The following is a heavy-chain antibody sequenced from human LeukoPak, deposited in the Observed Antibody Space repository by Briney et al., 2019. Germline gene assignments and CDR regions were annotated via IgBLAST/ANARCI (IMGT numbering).Heavy chain of an antibody. CDR1: GFTFSSYA. CDR2: ISYDGSDK. Sequence: PGRSLRLSCAASGFTFSSYAMHWVRQAPGKGLEWVAVISYDGSDKYYADSVKGRVTISRDNSKNTLYVQMNSLRVEDTAVYSCAKGDSNTWYGSQIDYWGQGTLVTVSS. J-gene: IGHJ4*02. V-gene: IGHV3-30*18. CDR3: AKGDSNTWYGSQIDY. D-gene: IGHD6-13*01.